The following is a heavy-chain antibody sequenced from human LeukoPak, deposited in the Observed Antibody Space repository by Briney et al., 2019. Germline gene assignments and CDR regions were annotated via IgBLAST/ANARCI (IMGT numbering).Heavy chain of an antibody. J-gene: IGHJ4*02. CDR3: ARDRASHCSGGSCPLSY. CDR1: GGSFSGYY. Sequence: SETLSLTCAVYGGSFSGYYWSWIRQPPGKGLEWIGEINHRGSTNYNPSLKSRVTISVATSKDQFSLKLSSVTAADTAVYYCARDRASHCSGGSCPLSYWGQGTLVTVSS. CDR2: INHRGST. V-gene: IGHV4-34*01. D-gene: IGHD2-15*01.